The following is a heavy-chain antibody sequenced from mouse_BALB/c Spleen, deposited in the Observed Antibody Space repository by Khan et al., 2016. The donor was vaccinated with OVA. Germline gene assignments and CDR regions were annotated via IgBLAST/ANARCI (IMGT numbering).Heavy chain of an antibody. CDR1: GFTFSTYG. J-gene: IGHJ3*01. CDR3: TRLAYYYNSEGFAY. Sequence: EVMLVESGGDLVKPGGSLKLSCAASGFTFSTYGMSWVRQTPDKRLEWVAGISSGGSYTYYPDSVKGRFTISRDNAKNTLHLQMSSLRSEDTAMYYCTRLAYYYNSEGFAYWGQGTLFTVSA. D-gene: IGHD1-1*01. CDR2: ISSGGSYT. V-gene: IGHV5-6*01.